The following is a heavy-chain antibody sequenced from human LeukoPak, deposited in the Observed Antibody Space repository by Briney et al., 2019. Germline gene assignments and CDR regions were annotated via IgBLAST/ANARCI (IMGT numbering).Heavy chain of an antibody. CDR3: AKDMYYYDSSAFDY. CDR1: GFTFDDYA. Sequence: GGSLRLSCAASGFTFDDYAMHWVRHAPGKGLEWVSLISGDGGSTYYADSVKGRFTISRDNSKKSLYLQMNSLRTEDTALYYCAKDMYYYDSSAFDYWGRGTLVTVSS. J-gene: IGHJ4*02. D-gene: IGHD3-22*01. CDR2: ISGDGGST. V-gene: IGHV3-43*02.